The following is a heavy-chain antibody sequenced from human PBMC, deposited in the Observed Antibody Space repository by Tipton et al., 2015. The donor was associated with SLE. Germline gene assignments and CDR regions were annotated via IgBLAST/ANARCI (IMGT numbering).Heavy chain of an antibody. J-gene: IGHJ3*02. V-gene: IGHV3-48*03. CDR3: ARSERWLHLTGLDGFDI. CDR2: ISRSGTPT. Sequence: SLRLSCAASGFTFSTYEMNWVRQAPGKGLEWVSYISRSGTPTYYADSVKGRFTISRDNTKNSLYLQMNSLRVEDTAVYYCARSERWLHLTGLDGFDIWGQGTKVSVSS. D-gene: IGHD5-24*01. CDR1: GFTFSTYE.